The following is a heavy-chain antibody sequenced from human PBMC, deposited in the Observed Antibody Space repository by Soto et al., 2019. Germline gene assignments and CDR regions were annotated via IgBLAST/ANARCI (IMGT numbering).Heavy chain of an antibody. D-gene: IGHD6-6*01. CDR1: GYTFTGYY. V-gene: IGHV1-2*04. CDR2: INPNSGGT. J-gene: IGHJ4*01. Sequence: DSVKVSCKASGYTFTGYYMHWVRQAPGQGXEWMGWINPNSGGTNYAQKFQGWVTMTRDTSISTAYMELSRLRSDDTAVYYCARVSIAARRGPNTPPYVSGSYDYWGHVTLVTVSS. CDR3: ARVSIAARRGPNTPPYVSGSYDY.